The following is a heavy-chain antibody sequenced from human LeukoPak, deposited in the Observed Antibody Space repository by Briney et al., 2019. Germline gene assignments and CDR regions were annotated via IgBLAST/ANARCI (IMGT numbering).Heavy chain of an antibody. CDR2: ISGSGGST. D-gene: IGHD3-22*01. CDR3: AKDRDDYYDSSGYYY. J-gene: IGHJ4*02. Sequence: GGSLRLSCAASGFTFSSYGMSWVRQAPGKGLEWVSAISGSGGSTYYADSVKGRFTISRDNSKNTLYLQMNSLRAEDTAVYYCAKDRDDYYDSSGYYYWGQGTLVTVSS. CDR1: GFTFSSYG. V-gene: IGHV3-23*01.